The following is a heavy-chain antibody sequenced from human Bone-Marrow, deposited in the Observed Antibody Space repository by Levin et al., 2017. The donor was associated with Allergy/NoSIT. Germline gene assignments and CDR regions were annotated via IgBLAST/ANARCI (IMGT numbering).Heavy chain of an antibody. J-gene: IGHJ4*02. Sequence: SETPSLTCTVSGGSISSNTYSWDWIRQPPGEGLEWVGSVYYSGSTYYNPSLKSRGTISVDTSKNHFSLKLTSVTAADTAVYYCARRTDGRDDYGDFIDYWGQGTLVTVSS. CDR3: ARRTDGRDDYGDFIDY. D-gene: IGHD4-17*01. V-gene: IGHV4-39*02. CDR1: GGSISSNTYS. CDR2: VYYSGST.